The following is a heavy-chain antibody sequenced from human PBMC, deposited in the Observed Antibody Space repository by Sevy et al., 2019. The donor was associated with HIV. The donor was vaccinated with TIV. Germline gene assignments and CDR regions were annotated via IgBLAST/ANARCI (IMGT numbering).Heavy chain of an antibody. V-gene: IGHV5-51*01. Sequence: GESLKISCKGSGYSFATNWIGWVRQMPGKGLEWMGIIYPGDSDTRYSPSFQGQVTISADKSISTAYLQWSSLKAPDTAMYYCARITSLVSDFDYWGQGTLVTVSS. CDR2: IYPGDSDT. CDR1: GYSFATNW. D-gene: IGHD6-13*01. J-gene: IGHJ4*02. CDR3: ARITSLVSDFDY.